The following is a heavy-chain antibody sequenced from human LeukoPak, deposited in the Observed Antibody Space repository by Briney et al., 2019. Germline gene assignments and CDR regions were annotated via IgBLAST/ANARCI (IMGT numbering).Heavy chain of an antibody. J-gene: IGHJ6*03. CDR2: IYYSGST. Sequence: PSQTLSLTCTVSGGSISSGGYYWSWIRQHPGKGLEWIGYIYYSGSTYYNPSLKSRVTISVDTSKNQFSLKLSSVTAADTAVCYCARARYDSLWVYYYYMDVWGKGTMVTVSS. D-gene: IGHD3-22*01. CDR1: GGSISSGGYY. V-gene: IGHV4-31*03. CDR3: ARARYDSLWVYYYYMDV.